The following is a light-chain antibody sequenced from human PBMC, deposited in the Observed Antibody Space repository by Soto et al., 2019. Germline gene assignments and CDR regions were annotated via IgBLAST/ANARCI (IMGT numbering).Light chain of an antibody. V-gene: IGKV3-20*01. CDR3: QQFGTSPA. CDR2: GVS. Sequence: EIVLTQSPGTLSLSPGERAILSCRARQRVGSSSLAWYQQRPGQAPRLLIYGVSTRATGIPDRFSGSGSGTDFTLTISRLESEDFAVYFCQQFGTSPAFGGGTKVEIK. J-gene: IGKJ4*01. CDR1: QRVGSSS.